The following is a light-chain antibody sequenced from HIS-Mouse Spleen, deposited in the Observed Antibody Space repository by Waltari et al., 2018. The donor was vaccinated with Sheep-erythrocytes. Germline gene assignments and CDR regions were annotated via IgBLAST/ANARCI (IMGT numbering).Light chain of an antibody. Sequence: QSALTQPASVSGSPGQSSTISCTGTSRDVGSYNLVPWYQQHPGKAPKLMIYEGSKRPSGVSNRFSGSKSSNTASLTISGLQAEDEADYYCCSYAGSSTLVFGGGTKLTVL. CDR1: SRDVGSYNL. V-gene: IGLV2-23*01. J-gene: IGLJ2*01. CDR3: CSYAGSSTLV. CDR2: EGS.